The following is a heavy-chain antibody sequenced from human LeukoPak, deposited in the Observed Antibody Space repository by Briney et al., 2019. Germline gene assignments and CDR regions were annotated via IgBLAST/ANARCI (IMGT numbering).Heavy chain of an antibody. CDR1: GLTFSSHE. D-gene: IGHD3-10*01. J-gene: IGHJ4*02. CDR2: ISRSGSTI. CDR3: AKDGGLLWFGKIRGDYFDY. V-gene: IGHV3-48*03. Sequence: HPGGSLRLSCAASGLTFSSHEMNWVRQAPGKGLEWVSYISRSGSTIYYAHSVKGRFTISRDNAKNSLYLQMNSLRAEDTAVYYCAKDGGLLWFGKIRGDYFDYWGQGTLVTVSS.